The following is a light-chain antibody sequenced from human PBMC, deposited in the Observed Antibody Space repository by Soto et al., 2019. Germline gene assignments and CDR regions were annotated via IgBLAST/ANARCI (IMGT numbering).Light chain of an antibody. CDR3: QQRSNWHRIT. CDR2: DAS. V-gene: IGKV3-11*01. Sequence: IVLTQSPATLSLSPGGSAPLSCRASRSVSSYLAWYQQKPGQAPRLIIYDASNRANGIPARFSGSGSGTDFTLTIRSLEPEDFAVYYCQQRSNWHRITFGQGTRLEIK. CDR1: RSVSSY. J-gene: IGKJ5*01.